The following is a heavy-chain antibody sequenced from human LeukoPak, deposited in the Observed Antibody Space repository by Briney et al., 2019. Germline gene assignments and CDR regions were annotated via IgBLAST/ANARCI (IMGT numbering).Heavy chain of an antibody. V-gene: IGHV3-23*01. Sequence: GGSLRLSCAASGLHFSGTAMSWVRQAPGKGLEWVSAISHDGMNAYYADSVKGRFTISRDNSKKTVSWEMISLTAADTGVYYCAKDGAQYSSGPECDPRGQGALVTVSP. CDR1: GLHFSGTA. J-gene: IGHJ5*02. CDR3: AKDGAQYSSGPECDP. D-gene: IGHD6-19*01. CDR2: ISHDGMNA.